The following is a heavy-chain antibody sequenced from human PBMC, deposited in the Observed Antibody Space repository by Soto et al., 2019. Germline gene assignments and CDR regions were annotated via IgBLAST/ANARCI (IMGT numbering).Heavy chain of an antibody. CDR2: IIPIFGTA. Sequence: ASVKVSCKASGGTFSSYAISWVRQAPGQGLEWMGGIIPIFGTANYAQKFQGRVTITADESTSTAYMELSSLRSDDTAVYYCARAMLYSRASRNNWFDPWGQGILVTVSS. D-gene: IGHD6-6*01. V-gene: IGHV1-69*13. CDR3: ARAMLYSRASRNNWFDP. CDR1: GGTFSSYA. J-gene: IGHJ5*02.